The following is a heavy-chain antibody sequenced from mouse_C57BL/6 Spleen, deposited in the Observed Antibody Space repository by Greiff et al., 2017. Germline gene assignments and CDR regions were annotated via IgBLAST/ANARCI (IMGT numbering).Heavy chain of an antibody. CDR1: GFTFSSYA. CDR3: ARSYDGYYAWFAY. V-gene: IGHV5-4*01. CDR2: ISDGGSYT. J-gene: IGHJ3*01. D-gene: IGHD2-3*01. Sequence: EVQLVESGGGLVKPGGSLKLSCAASGFTFSSYAMSWVRQTPEKRLEWVATISDGGSYTYYPDNVKGRFTISRDNAKNTLYLQMSHLKSEDTALYYCARSYDGYYAWFAYWGQGTLVTVSA.